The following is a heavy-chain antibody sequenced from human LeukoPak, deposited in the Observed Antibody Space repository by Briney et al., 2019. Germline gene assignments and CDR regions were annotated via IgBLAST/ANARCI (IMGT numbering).Heavy chain of an antibody. CDR2: INSDGSST. Sequence: PGGSLRLSCAASGFTFDDYAMHWVRQAPGKGLVWVSRINSDGSSTSYADSVKGRFTISRDNAKNTLYLQMSSLRAEDTAVYYCARQILISSNWYFDYWGQGTLVTVS. CDR1: GFTFDDYA. D-gene: IGHD6-13*01. J-gene: IGHJ4*02. CDR3: ARQILISSNWYFDY. V-gene: IGHV3-74*01.